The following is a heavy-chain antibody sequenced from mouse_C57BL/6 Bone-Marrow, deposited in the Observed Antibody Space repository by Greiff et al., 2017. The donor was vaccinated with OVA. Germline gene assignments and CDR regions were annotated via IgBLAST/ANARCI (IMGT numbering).Heavy chain of an antibody. J-gene: IGHJ3*01. CDR3: TRWSLTGPFAY. V-gene: IGHV1-5*01. Sequence: VQLQQSGPVLARPGASVKMSCKTSGFTFTGYWMHWVKQRPGKGLEWIGAIYTGNSDNSYNQTFKGKAKLTAVTSDSTAYMELSSLTNEDSAVYYCTRWSLTGPFAYWGQGTLVTVSA. CDR1: GFTFTGYW. D-gene: IGHD4-1*01. CDR2: IYTGNSDN.